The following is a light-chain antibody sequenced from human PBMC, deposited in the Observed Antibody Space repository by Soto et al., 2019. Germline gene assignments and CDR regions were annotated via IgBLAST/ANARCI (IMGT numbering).Light chain of an antibody. CDR3: QQYYNIPFT. J-gene: IGKJ3*01. V-gene: IGKV4-1*01. Sequence: DIVMTQSPDSLAVSLGERAAINCKSSQSVLYRSNSQNYLAWYLQKPGQPPKLLIYWASTRESGVPDRFSGSGSGTDFTLTISSLQAEDVAVYYCQQYYNIPFTLGPGTKVDIK. CDR2: WAS. CDR1: QSVLYRSNSQNY.